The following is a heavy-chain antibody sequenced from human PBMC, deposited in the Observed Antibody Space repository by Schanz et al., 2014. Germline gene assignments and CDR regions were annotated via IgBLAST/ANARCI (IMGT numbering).Heavy chain of an antibody. D-gene: IGHD3-10*01. V-gene: IGHV3-23*04. CDR1: TFTFSSDW. Sequence: EVQLAESGGGLVQPGGSLRLSCAASTFTFSSDWMSWVRQAPGKGLEWVSAISGSGGSTYYADSVKGRFTISRDNSKNTLYLQMNSLRAEDTAVSDCAKGRFGELSAFDIWGQGTMVTVSS. CDR2: ISGSGGST. J-gene: IGHJ3*02. CDR3: AKGRFGELSAFDI.